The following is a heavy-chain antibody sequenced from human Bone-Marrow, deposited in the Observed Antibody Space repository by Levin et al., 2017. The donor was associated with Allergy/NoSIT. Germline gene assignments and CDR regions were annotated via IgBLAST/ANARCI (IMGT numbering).Heavy chain of an antibody. V-gene: IGHV3-30*18. J-gene: IGHJ4*02. CDR2: ISSDGSYK. CDR3: AKDLSGGWSLDY. Sequence: PGGSLRLSCVASGFTFSGCAMRWVRQAPGKGLEWVTSISSDGSYKTYANSVRGRFTISRDNSKNTLYLQMNSLRPEDTALYYCAKDLSGGWSLDYWGQGTLVTVSS. CDR1: GFTFSGCA. D-gene: IGHD6-19*01.